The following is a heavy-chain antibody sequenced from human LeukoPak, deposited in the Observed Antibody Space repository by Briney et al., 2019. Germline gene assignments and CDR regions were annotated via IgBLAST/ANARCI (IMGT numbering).Heavy chain of an antibody. CDR3: ARGRGWVDH. J-gene: IGHJ4*02. V-gene: IGHV3-7*01. CDR2: IHDDGRVT. Sequence: RRSPRPSCAASGFSFTAYATGLCCPTPQKRREWVANIHDDGRVTNYVDSVKGRFTISRDNARNSVYLQMNSLRVEDTSLYYCARGRGWVDHWGQGTLVTVSS. D-gene: IGHD3-16*01. CDR1: GFSFTAYA.